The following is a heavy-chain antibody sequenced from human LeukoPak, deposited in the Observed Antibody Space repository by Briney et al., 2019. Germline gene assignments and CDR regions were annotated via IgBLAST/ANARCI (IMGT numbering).Heavy chain of an antibody. J-gene: IGHJ4*02. D-gene: IGHD3-10*01. CDR3: ARDRELRWSHGGFDF. CDR1: GYSLIVYY. V-gene: IGHV1-2*02. CDR2: INPRSGET. Sequence: GASVKVSCRASGYSLIVYYMHWIRQAPGQGLEWMGWINPRSGETKYAQKFQGRLTMTRDTAISTTYMELSGLKFDDTAVYFCARDRELRWSHGGFDFWGQGTLLTVSS.